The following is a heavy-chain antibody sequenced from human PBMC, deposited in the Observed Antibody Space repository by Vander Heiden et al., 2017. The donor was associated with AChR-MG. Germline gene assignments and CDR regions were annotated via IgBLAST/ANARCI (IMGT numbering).Heavy chain of an antibody. CDR3: ARLPDYCGGDCYVYYYYGMDV. V-gene: IGHV5-51*01. CDR1: GYSFTSYW. Sequence: EVQLVQSGAEVKKHGESLKIPCKGSGYSFTSYWIGGVRQMPGKGLEWMGIIYPGDSDTRYSPSFQGQVTISADKSIGTAYLQWSSLKASDTAMYYCARLPDYCGGDCYVYYYYGMDVWGQGTTVTVSS. D-gene: IGHD2-21*02. J-gene: IGHJ6*02. CDR2: IYPGDSDT.